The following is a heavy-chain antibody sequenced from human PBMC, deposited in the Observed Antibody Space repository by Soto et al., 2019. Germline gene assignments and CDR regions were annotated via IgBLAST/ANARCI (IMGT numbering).Heavy chain of an antibody. CDR1: GYTFSGYY. CDR3: ARQSCGSTSCFYDY. CDR2: INPNSGDT. D-gene: IGHD2-2*01. J-gene: IGHJ4*02. V-gene: IGHV1-2*02. Sequence: ASVKVSCKASGYTFSGYYIHWVRQAPGQGPEWMGWINPNSGDTNYAQKFQGRVTMTRGTSITTAYMELNRLTSDDTAVFYCARQSCGSTSCFYDYWGPGTLVTVSS.